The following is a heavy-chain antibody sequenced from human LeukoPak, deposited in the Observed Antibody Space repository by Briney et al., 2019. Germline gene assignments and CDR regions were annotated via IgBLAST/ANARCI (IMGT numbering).Heavy chain of an antibody. J-gene: IGHJ6*02. CDR3: ARDRGAVAGRGYYYYYYGMDV. V-gene: IGHV1-2*02. CDR2: INPNSGGT. Sequence: GASVTVSCKASGYTFTGYYMHWVRQAPGQGLEWMGWINPNSGGTNYAQKFQGRVTMTRDTSISTAYMELSRLRSDDTAVYYCARDRGAVAGRGYYYYYYGMDVWGQGTTVTVSS. D-gene: IGHD6-19*01. CDR1: GYTFTGYY.